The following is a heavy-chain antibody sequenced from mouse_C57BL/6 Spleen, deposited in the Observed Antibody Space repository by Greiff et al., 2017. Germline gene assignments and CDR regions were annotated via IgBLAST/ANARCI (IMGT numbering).Heavy chain of an antibody. V-gene: IGHV1-54*01. Sequence: QVQLQQSGAELVRPGTSVKVSCKASGYAFTNYLIEWVKQRPGQGLEWIGVINPGSGGTNYNEKFKGKATLTADKSSSTAYMQLSSLTSEDSAVYFCASSGAAQADFDYWGQGTTLTVSS. CDR3: ASSGAAQADFDY. J-gene: IGHJ2*01. CDR2: INPGSGGT. D-gene: IGHD3-2*02. CDR1: GYAFTNYL.